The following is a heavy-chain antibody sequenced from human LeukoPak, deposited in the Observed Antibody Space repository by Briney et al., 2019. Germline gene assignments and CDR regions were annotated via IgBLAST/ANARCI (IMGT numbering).Heavy chain of an antibody. D-gene: IGHD2-2*01. CDR3: ARERCSSTSCYGGDWFDP. Sequence: KSSETLSLTCTVSDGSISSYYWSWIRQPPGKGLEWIGYIYYSGSTNYNPSLKSRVTISVDTSKNQFSLKLSSVTAADTAVYYCARERCSSTSCYGGDWFDPWGQGTLVTVSS. CDR2: IYYSGST. CDR1: DGSISSYY. J-gene: IGHJ5*02. V-gene: IGHV4-59*01.